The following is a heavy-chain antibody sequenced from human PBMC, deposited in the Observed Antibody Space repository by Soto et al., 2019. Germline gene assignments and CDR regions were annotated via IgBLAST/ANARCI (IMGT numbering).Heavy chain of an antibody. J-gene: IGHJ3*02. CDR3: APYNRGGDAFDI. D-gene: IGHD1-1*01. CDR2: IIPIFGTA. Sequence: SVKVSCKASGVTFSSYAISWVRQAPGQGLEWMGGIIPIFGTANYAQKFQGRGTITADESTSTAYMELSSLRSEDTAVYYCAPYNRGGDAFDIWGQGTMVTVSS. CDR1: GVTFSSYA. V-gene: IGHV1-69*13.